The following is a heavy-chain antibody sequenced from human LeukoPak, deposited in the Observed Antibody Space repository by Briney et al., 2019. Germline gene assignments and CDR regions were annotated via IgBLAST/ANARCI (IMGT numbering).Heavy chain of an antibody. CDR3: ARRYGSGSYKNWFDP. CDR2: ITGSGGST. J-gene: IGHJ5*02. Sequence: GGSLRLSCEGSDFTFSSYGMNWVRQAPGKGLEWVSGITGSGGSTYYADSVKGRFTISRDNSKNTLYLQMNSLRAEDTAVYYCARRYGSGSYKNWFDPWGQGTLVTVSS. CDR1: DFTFSSYG. V-gene: IGHV3-23*01. D-gene: IGHD3-10*01.